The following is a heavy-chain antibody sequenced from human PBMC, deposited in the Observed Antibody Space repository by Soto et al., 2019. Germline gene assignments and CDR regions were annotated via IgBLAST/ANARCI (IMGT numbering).Heavy chain of an antibody. CDR3: ARQGAAVPTVPLIWFDP. J-gene: IGHJ5*02. V-gene: IGHV5-51*01. CDR2: IYPDNSNT. CDR1: GYFFAGYW. Sequence: PGESLKISCKGSGYFFAGYWIAWVRQMPGKGLEWMGIIYPDNSNTKYSRSFQGQVTISADKSSNTAYLQWSSLKASDTAIYYCARQGAAVPTVPLIWFDPWGQGTLVTVSS. D-gene: IGHD6-13*01.